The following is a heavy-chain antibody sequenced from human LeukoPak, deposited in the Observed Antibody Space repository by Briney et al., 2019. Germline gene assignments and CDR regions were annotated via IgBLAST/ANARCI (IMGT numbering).Heavy chain of an antibody. CDR2: IKQDGSEK. CDR1: GFTFSSYW. J-gene: IGHJ4*02. Sequence: GGSLRLSCTASGFTFSSYWMNWVRQAPGKGLEWVANIKQDGSEKYYVDSVNGRFTISRDNTKNSLYLQMNNLRTDDTAVYYCATSRTFDYWGQGTLVTVSS. D-gene: IGHD2-2*01. CDR3: ATSRTFDY. V-gene: IGHV3-7*01.